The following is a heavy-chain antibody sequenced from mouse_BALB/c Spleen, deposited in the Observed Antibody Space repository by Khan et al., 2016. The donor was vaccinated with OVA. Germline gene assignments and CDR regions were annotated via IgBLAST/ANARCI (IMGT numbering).Heavy chain of an antibody. CDR2: MNPSTGYS. CDR3: ARSGYGSLAY. CDR1: GYMFSSYW. Sequence: QVQLKQSGAELAKPGASVKMSCKASGYMFSSYWMNWVKQRPGQGLEWIGHMNPSTGYSEYNQKFKDKATLTADKSSSTAYMQLSSLTSEDSAVYYCARSGYGSLAYWGQGTLVTVS. J-gene: IGHJ3*01. D-gene: IGHD1-1*01. V-gene: IGHV1-7*01.